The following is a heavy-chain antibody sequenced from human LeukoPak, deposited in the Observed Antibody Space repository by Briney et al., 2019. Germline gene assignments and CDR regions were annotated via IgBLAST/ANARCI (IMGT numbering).Heavy chain of an antibody. Sequence: GGSLRLSCAASGFTVSSNYMSWVRQAPGKGLEWVSVIYSGGSTYYADSVKGRFTISRDSSKNTLYLQMNSLRAEDTAVYYCARERSGSYYGINYFDYWGQGTLVTVSS. D-gene: IGHD1-26*01. V-gene: IGHV3-53*01. CDR2: IYSGGST. CDR3: ARERSGSYYGINYFDY. CDR1: GFTVSSNY. J-gene: IGHJ4*02.